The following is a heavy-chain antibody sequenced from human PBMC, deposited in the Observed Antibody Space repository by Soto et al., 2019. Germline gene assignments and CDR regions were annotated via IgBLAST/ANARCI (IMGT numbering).Heavy chain of an antibody. CDR3: ARSRGTYHDFDY. CDR2: IWYDGSNK. J-gene: IGHJ4*02. CDR1: GFTFSSYG. V-gene: IGHV3-33*01. Sequence: QVQLVESGGGVVQPGRSLRLSCAASGFTFSSYGMHWVRQAPGKGLEWVAIIWYDGSNKYYADSVKGRFTISRDNSKNTLYLQMDSLGAEDTAVYYCARSRGTYHDFDYWGQGPLVTVSS. D-gene: IGHD1-26*01.